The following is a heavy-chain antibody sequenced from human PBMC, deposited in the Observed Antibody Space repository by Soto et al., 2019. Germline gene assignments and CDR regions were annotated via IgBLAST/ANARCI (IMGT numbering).Heavy chain of an antibody. CDR1: GYTFTGYY. J-gene: IGHJ6*02. Sequence: ASVKVSCKASGYTFTGYYMHWVRQAPGQGLEWMGWINPNSGGTNYAQKFQGRVTMTRDTSISTAYMELSRLRSDDTAVYYCARGGGIAAAGTYGMDVWRQGTTVTVSS. V-gene: IGHV1-2*02. D-gene: IGHD6-13*01. CDR3: ARGGGIAAAGTYGMDV. CDR2: INPNSGGT.